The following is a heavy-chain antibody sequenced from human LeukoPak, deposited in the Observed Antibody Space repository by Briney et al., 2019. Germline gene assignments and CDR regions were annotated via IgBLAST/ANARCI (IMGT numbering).Heavy chain of an antibody. CDR3: ARHSITNLRYMDV. CDR2: IYYSGST. D-gene: IGHD3-3*01. Sequence: SETLSLTCTVSGGSISSYYWSWIRQPPGKGLEWIGYIYYSGSTNYNPSLKSRVTISVDTSKNQFSLKLSSVTAADTAVYYCARHSITNLRYMDVWGKGTTVTVSS. V-gene: IGHV4-59*01. CDR1: GGSISSYY. J-gene: IGHJ6*03.